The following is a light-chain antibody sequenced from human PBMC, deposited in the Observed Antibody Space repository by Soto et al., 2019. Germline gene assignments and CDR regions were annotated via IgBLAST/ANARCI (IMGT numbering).Light chain of an antibody. CDR2: DVS. J-gene: IGLJ1*01. V-gene: IGLV2-14*01. CDR1: STDVGRYNY. Sequence: QSVLTQPASVSGSPGQSITISCTGTSTDVGRYNYVSWYQQHPGKAPKLMVYDVSNRPSWVSNRFSGSKSGITASLTISGLQAEDEADYYCTSYTSYSTYGFGTGTKFTVL. CDR3: TSYTSYSTYG.